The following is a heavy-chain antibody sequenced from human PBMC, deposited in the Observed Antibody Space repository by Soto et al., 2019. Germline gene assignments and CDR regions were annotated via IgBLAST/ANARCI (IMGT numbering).Heavy chain of an antibody. D-gene: IGHD2-15*01. CDR3: ARERGRYCSGERRYPLGP. J-gene: IGHJ5*02. Sequence: LSLTCAVYGGAFRGYYWSWIRQPPGKGLEWLGEINDSGSTNYNPSLKSRITISLDTSKKEISLRLSSVTAADTAVYYCARERGRYCSGERRYPLGPWGQGALVTVSS. V-gene: IGHV4-34*01. CDR1: GGAFRGYY. CDR2: INDSGST.